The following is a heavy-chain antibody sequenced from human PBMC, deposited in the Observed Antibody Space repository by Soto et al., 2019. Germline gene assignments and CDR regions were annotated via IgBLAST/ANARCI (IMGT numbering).Heavy chain of an antibody. Sequence: PGGSLRLSCAASGFTFSSYGMHWVRQAPGKGLEWVAVISYDGSNKYYADSVKGRFTISRDNSKNTLYLQMNSLRAEDTAVYYCAKGGMNPHFDYWGQGTLVTVSS. CDR3: AKGGMNPHFDY. CDR1: GFTFSSYG. J-gene: IGHJ4*02. CDR2: ISYDGSNK. V-gene: IGHV3-30*18. D-gene: IGHD3-16*01.